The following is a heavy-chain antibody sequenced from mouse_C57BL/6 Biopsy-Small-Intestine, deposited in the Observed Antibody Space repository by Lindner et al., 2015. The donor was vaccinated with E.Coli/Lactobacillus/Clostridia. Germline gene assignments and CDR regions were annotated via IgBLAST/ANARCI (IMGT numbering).Heavy chain of an antibody. J-gene: IGHJ2*01. D-gene: IGHD3-2*02. CDR2: IYPYNGLS. Sequence: VQLQESGPELVKPGASVKISCKASDYSFTTYYIHWVKQSHGNILDWIGFIYPYNGLSSYNQKFKGKATLTVDKSSSTAYMELRSLTSEDSAVYYCAKSEGSSGFFDYWAKAPLSQSPQ. V-gene: IGHV1-31*01. CDR3: AKSEGSSGFFDY. CDR1: DYSFTTYY.